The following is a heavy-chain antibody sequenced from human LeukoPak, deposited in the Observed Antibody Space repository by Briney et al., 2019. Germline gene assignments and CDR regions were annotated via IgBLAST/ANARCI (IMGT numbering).Heavy chain of an antibody. V-gene: IGHV1-2*02. CDR1: GYTFTGYY. Sequence: EASVKVSCKPSGYTFTGYYMHWVRQAPGQGLEWMGWINPNSGGTNYAQKFQGRVTMTRDTSISTAYMELSRLRSDDTAVYYCAREDGEGGGFDYWGQGTLVTVSS. J-gene: IGHJ4*02. D-gene: IGHD3-16*01. CDR3: AREDGEGGGFDY. CDR2: INPNSGGT.